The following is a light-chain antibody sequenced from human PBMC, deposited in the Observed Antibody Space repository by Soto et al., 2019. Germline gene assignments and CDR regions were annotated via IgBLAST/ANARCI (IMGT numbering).Light chain of an antibody. V-gene: IGLV4-69*01. CDR3: QTWGAGIRV. CDR1: SAHSNYA. J-gene: IGLJ2*01. CDR2: LNSDGSH. Sequence: QSVLTQSPSASASLGASVKLTCTLSSAHSNYAIAWHQQQPEKGPRYLMRLNSDGSHSNGDGIPDRFSASSSGAERYLTISGLQSEDEADYYCQTWGAGIRVFGGGTKVTVL.